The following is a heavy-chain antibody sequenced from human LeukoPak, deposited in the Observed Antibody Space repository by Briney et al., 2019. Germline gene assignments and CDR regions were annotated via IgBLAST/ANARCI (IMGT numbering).Heavy chain of an antibody. J-gene: IGHJ4*02. CDR1: GFTFFNYA. D-gene: IGHD2-8*01. Sequence: GGSLRLSCAATGFTFFNYALAWVRQAPGKGLQSVSYISHSGHQTYYTASVLGRFTVSRDNSKNTLYLEMKGLTAEDTAVYYCAKDRRHCTSTFCSGDHFDSWGQGTLVTVSS. CDR3: AKDRRHCTSTFCSGDHFDS. V-gene: IGHV3-23*01. CDR2: ISHSGHQT.